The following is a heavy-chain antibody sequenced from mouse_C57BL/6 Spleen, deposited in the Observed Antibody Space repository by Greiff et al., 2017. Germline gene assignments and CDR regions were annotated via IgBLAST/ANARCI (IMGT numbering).Heavy chain of an antibody. CDR2: IDPSDSYT. Sequence: QVQLQQPGAELVMPGASVKLSCTASGYTFTSYWMHWVKQRPGQGLEWIGEIDPSDSYTNYNQQFKGKSTLTVDKSSRTAYMQISSLTSEDAAVYYCARRGNYDYFDYWGQGTTLTVSS. V-gene: IGHV1-69*01. J-gene: IGHJ2*01. CDR3: ARRGNYDYFDY. CDR1: GYTFTSYW. D-gene: IGHD2-1*01.